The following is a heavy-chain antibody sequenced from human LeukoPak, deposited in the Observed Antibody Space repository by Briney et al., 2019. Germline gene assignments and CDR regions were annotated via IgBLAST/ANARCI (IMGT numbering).Heavy chain of an antibody. D-gene: IGHD3-10*01. V-gene: IGHV3-7*03. Sequence: GGSLRLSCAASGFTFSSYWMSWVRQAPGKGLEWVANIKQDGSEEYYVDSVKGRFTISRDNAKNSLYLQMNSLRAEDTAVYYCARAADTMVRGVTVYYYYGMDVWGKGTTVTVSS. J-gene: IGHJ6*04. CDR3: ARAADTMVRGVTVYYYYGMDV. CDR2: IKQDGSEE. CDR1: GFTFSSYW.